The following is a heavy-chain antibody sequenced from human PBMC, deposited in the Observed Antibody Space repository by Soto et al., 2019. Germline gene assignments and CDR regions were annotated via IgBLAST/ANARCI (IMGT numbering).Heavy chain of an antibody. Sequence: LPETLSLTCVVSGYSITTGYYWGWIRRPPGKGLEWIGSISHSGTTFYSSSLKSRVTISKDASKNQFSLKVNSVIAADTAVYYCARSGGSAGWFDPWGPGSLVTVSS. CDR3: ARSGGSAGWFDP. J-gene: IGHJ5*02. CDR1: GYSITTGYY. D-gene: IGHD2-15*01. CDR2: ISHSGTT. V-gene: IGHV4-38-2*01.